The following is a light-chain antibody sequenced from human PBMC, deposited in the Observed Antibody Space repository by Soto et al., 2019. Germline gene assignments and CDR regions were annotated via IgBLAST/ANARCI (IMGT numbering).Light chain of an antibody. CDR3: QRYHLYVT. V-gene: IGKV1-5*03. J-gene: IGKJ1*01. CDR2: KAS. CDR1: QPISDW. Sequence: DIQMTQSPSTLPASVGDRVTLTCRASQPISDWLAWYQQKPGKVPKLLIDKASSLESGVPSRCSGSGSGSEFSLTISGLQADDFASYHCQRYHLYVTFGHGTKVDIK.